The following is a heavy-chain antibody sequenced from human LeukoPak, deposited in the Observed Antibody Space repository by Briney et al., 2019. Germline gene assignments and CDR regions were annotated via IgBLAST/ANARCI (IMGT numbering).Heavy chain of an antibody. D-gene: IGHD5-18*01. V-gene: IGHV4-39*01. CDR1: GGSISSSSYY. J-gene: IGHJ5*02. Sequence: SETLSLTCTVSGGSISSSSYYWGWIRQPPGKGLEWIGSIYYSGSTYYNPSLKSRVTISVDTSKNQFSLKLSSVTAADTAVYYCARSRYSYGLGWFDPWGQGTLVTVSS. CDR3: ARSRYSYGLGWFDP. CDR2: IYYSGST.